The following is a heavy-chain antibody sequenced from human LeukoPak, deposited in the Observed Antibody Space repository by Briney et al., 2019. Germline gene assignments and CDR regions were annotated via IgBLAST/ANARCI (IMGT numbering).Heavy chain of an antibody. CDR3: ARVGGGIVVVPAALENYYYMDV. Sequence: GGSLRLSCAASGFIFSDYYMSWLRQAPGKGLEWVANIKQDGSEKYYVDSVKGRFTISRDNAKNSLYLQMNSLRAEDTAVYYCARVGGGIVVVPAALENYYYMDVWGKGTTVTISS. D-gene: IGHD2-2*01. CDR2: IKQDGSEK. J-gene: IGHJ6*03. CDR1: GFIFSDYY. V-gene: IGHV3-7*01.